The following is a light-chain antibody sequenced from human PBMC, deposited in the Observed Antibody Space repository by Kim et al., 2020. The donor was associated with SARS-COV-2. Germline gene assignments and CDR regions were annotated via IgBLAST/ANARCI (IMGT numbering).Light chain of an antibody. J-gene: IGLJ1*01. V-gene: IGLV2-11*01. CDR2: DVT. Sequence: GQSVTISCTGTSNDVGLYNHVAWYQQHPDKAPKVMIFDVTKRPSWIPDRFSGSKSGNTASLTISGLQAEDEAEYCCGSFAGTYSYVFGTGTKVTVL. CDR3: GSFAGTYSYV. CDR1: SNDVGLYNH.